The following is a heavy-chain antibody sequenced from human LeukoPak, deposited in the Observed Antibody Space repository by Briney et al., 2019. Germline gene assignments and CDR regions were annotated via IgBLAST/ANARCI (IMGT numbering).Heavy chain of an antibody. V-gene: IGHV4-59*01. Sequence: TLSLTCAVYGGSFSGYYWSWIRQPPGKGLEWIGYIYYSGSTNYNPSLKSRVTISVDTSKNQFSLKLSSVTAADTAVYYCARGPYYYDSSGYSYYFDYWGQGTLVTVSS. D-gene: IGHD3-22*01. CDR3: ARGPYYYDSSGYSYYFDY. CDR2: IYYSGST. J-gene: IGHJ4*02. CDR1: GGSFSGYY.